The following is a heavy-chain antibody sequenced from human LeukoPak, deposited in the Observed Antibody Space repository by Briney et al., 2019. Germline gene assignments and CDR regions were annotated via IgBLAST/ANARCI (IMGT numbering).Heavy chain of an antibody. CDR1: GYTFTGYY. V-gene: IGHV1-2*02. D-gene: IGHD2-15*01. Sequence: ASVKVSCKASGYTFTGYYMHWVRQAPGQGLEWMGWINPNSGGTNYAQKFQGRVTMTRDTSISTAYMELSRLRSDDTAVYYCARGRDGYCSGGSCYKGPDPWGQGTLVTVSS. J-gene: IGHJ5*02. CDR2: INPNSGGT. CDR3: ARGRDGYCSGGSCYKGPDP.